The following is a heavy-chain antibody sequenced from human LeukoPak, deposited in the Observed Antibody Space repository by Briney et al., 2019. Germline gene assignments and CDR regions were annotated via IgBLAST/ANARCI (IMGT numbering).Heavy chain of an antibody. CDR2: IYYGGST. V-gene: IGHV4-39*01. J-gene: IGHJ6*02. CDR3: ARRSHCTGDSCYPV. CDR1: GDSMTSSNHY. Sequence: PSETLSLTCTVPGDSMTSSNHYWVWIRQPPGKGLEWIGSIYYGGSTYYNPSLKSRVTISRDTSKNQFSLKVNTVTAADTAVYHCARRSHCTGDSCYPVWGQGTTVTVSS. D-gene: IGHD2-15*01.